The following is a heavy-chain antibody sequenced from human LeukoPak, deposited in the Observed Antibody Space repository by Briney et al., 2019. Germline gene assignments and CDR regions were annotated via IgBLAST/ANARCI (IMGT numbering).Heavy chain of an antibody. D-gene: IGHD3-16*01. V-gene: IGHV4-59*01. J-gene: IGHJ4*02. CDR2: IYHTGAT. Sequence: SETLSLTCTVSGGSIGNYYWTWIRQPPGKGLEWIGFIYHTGATNYNPSLKSRVTISLDTSKNQFSLEVTSVTAADTAIYYCARAGNSYATGYYFDFWGQGTLVTVSS. CDR1: GGSIGNYY. CDR3: ARAGNSYATGYYFDF.